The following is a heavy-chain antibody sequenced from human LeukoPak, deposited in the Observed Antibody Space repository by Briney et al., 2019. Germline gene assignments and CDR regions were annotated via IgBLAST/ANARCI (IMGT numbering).Heavy chain of an antibody. D-gene: IGHD2-15*01. CDR1: GFTFSSYS. J-gene: IGHJ3*02. CDR3: ARDSGPDAFDI. CDR2: ISSSSSYI. Sequence: GGSLRLSCAASGFTFSSYSMNWVRQAPGKGLEWVSSISSSSSYIYYADSVKGRFTISRDNSKNTLYLQMNSLRAEDTAVYYCARDSGPDAFDIWGQGTMVTVSS. V-gene: IGHV3-21*01.